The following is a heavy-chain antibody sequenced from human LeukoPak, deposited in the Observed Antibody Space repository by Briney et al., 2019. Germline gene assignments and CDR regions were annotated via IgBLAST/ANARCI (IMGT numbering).Heavy chain of an antibody. CDR1: GGSISSYY. J-gene: IGHJ6*02. CDR3: ARVNGDYYYYYGMDV. CDR2: IYYSGST. V-gene: IGHV4-59*01. Sequence: PSETLSLTCTVSGGSISSYYWSWIRQPPGKGLEWIGYIYYSGSTNYNPSLKSRVTISVDTSKNQFSLKLSSVTAADTAVYSCARVNGDYYYYYGMDVWGQGTTVTVSS. D-gene: IGHD4-17*01.